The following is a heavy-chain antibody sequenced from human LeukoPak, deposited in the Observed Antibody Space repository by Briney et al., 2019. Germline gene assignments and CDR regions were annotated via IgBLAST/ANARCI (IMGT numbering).Heavy chain of an antibody. CDR1: GGFISSYY. D-gene: IGHD6-19*01. CDR2: IYCSGST. Sequence: SETLSLTCTVSGGFISSYYWSWIRQPPGKGLELIGFIYCSGSTSYNPSLKSRVTISVDTSKSQFSLKLSSVIAADTAVYYCARRAYSSGFDYIDYWGQGTLVTVSS. J-gene: IGHJ4*02. CDR3: ARRAYSSGFDYIDY. V-gene: IGHV4-59*08.